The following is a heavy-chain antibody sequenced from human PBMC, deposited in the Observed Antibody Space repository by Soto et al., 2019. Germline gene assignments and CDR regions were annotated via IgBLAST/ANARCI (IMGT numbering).Heavy chain of an antibody. V-gene: IGHV3-23*01. CDR3: AKDVPDIVVVSAATFFDY. CDR1: GFTFSIYA. D-gene: IGHD2-2*01. CDR2: ISGSGGST. J-gene: IGHJ4*02. Sequence: GGSLRLSCAASGFTFSIYAMSWVRQAPGKGLEWVSAISGSGGSTYYADSVKGRFTISRDNSKNTLYLQMNSLRAEDTAVYYCAKDVPDIVVVSAATFFDYWGQGTLVTVSS.